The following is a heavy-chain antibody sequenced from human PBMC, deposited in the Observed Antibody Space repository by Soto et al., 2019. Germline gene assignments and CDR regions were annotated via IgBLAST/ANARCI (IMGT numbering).Heavy chain of an antibody. CDR3: ARVKTGFGEIPFDY. CDR2: INAGNGDT. D-gene: IGHD3-10*01. CDR1: GYTFTNYA. Sequence: ASVKVSCKASGYTFTNYAMHWVRQAPGQRLEWMGWINAGNGDTKYSQKFQGRVTFTRDTSASTAYMELSSLRSEDTAVYYCARVKTGFGEIPFDYWGQGTPVTVSS. V-gene: IGHV1-3*01. J-gene: IGHJ4*02.